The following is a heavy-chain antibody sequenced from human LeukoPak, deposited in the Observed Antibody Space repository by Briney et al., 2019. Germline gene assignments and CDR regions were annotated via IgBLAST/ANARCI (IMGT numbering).Heavy chain of an antibody. J-gene: IGHJ4*02. Sequence: ASVKVSCKASGYTFTSYAMHWVRQAPGQRLEWMGWTNAGNGNTKYPQKFQGRVTITRDTSASTAYMELSSLRSEDTAVYYCARDRVGGSGSYSFWGQGTLVTVPA. D-gene: IGHD3-10*01. CDR2: TNAGNGNT. CDR1: GYTFTSYA. CDR3: ARDRVGGSGSYSF. V-gene: IGHV1-3*01.